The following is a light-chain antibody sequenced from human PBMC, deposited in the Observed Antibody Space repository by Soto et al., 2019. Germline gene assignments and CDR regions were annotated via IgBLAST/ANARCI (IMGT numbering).Light chain of an antibody. V-gene: IGLV3-21*04. CDR3: QVWDSSSDPGV. Sequence: SYELTQPPSVSVAPGKTARITCGGTNIGSKSVHWYQQKPGQAPVLVIYYDSDRPSGIPERFSGSNSGNTATLTISRVEAGDEADYYCQVWDSSSDPGVFGGGTQLTVL. J-gene: IGLJ2*01. CDR1: NIGSKS. CDR2: YDS.